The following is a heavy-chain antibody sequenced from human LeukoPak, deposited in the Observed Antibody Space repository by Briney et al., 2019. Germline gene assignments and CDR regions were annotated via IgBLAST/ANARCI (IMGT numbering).Heavy chain of an antibody. J-gene: IGHJ4*02. CDR1: GFTFSSYG. Sequence: GGSLRLSCAASGFTFSSYGMQWVRQAPGKGLEWVAFIRYDESNKYYADSVKGRFTISRDNSKNTLYLQMNSLTAEDTAVYYCAKGRRNFDYWGQGTLVTVSS. CDR2: IRYDESNK. D-gene: IGHD6-6*01. V-gene: IGHV3-30*02. CDR3: AKGRRNFDY.